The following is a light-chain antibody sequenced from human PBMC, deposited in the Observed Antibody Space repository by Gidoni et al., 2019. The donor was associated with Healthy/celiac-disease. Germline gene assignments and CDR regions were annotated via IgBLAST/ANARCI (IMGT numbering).Light chain of an antibody. CDR3: QQYDNLYT. Sequence: DIQMTQSTSSLSASVGDKVTITCQASQDISNYLNWYQQKPEKATKLLIYDASNLETGVPSRFSGSESGTDFTFTISSLQPEYIATYYCQQYDNLYTFGQGTKLEIK. CDR2: DAS. V-gene: IGKV1-33*01. CDR1: QDISNY. J-gene: IGKJ2*01.